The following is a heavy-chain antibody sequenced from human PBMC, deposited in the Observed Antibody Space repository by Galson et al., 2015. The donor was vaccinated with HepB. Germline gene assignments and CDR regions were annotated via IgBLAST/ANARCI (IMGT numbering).Heavy chain of an antibody. CDR1: GGTFSSYA. CDR2: IIPIFGTA. J-gene: IGHJ4*02. CDR3: ARVGGTGYSSGWTPDY. D-gene: IGHD6-19*01. Sequence: SVKVSCKASGGTFSSYAISWVRQAPGQGLEWMGGIIPIFGTANYAQKFQGRVTITADESTSTAYMELSSLRSEDTAVYYCARVGGTGYSSGWTPDYWGQGTLVTVSS. V-gene: IGHV1-69*13.